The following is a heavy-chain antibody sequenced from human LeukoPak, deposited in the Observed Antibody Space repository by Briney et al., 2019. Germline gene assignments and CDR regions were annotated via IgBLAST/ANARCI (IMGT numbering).Heavy chain of an antibody. CDR2: IGTAGDT. CDR1: GFTFSSYD. J-gene: IGHJ3*02. CDR3: ARSHWNGIDDAFDI. D-gene: IGHD1-1*01. V-gene: IGHV3-13*01. Sequence: GGSLRLSCAASGFTFSSYDMHWVRQATGKGLEWVSAIGTAGDTYYPGSVMGRFTISRENAKNSLYLQMNSLRAGDTAVYYCARSHWNGIDDAFDIWGQGTMVTVSS.